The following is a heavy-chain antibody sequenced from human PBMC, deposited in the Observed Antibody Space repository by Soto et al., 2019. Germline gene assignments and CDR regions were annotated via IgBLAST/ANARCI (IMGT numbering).Heavy chain of an antibody. CDR2: IGSSSTSV. J-gene: IGHJ6*02. CDR3: ARPGGYGMDV. Sequence: EVLLVESGGGLIQPGGSLRLSCAASGFTFNSYSMTWVRQARGKGLQWVSYIGSSSTSVYYADSVKGRFTISRDNAKNSLYLQMNSLRDEDTAVYYCARPGGYGMDVWGQGTTVTVSS. CDR1: GFTFNSYS. D-gene: IGHD3-10*01. V-gene: IGHV3-48*02.